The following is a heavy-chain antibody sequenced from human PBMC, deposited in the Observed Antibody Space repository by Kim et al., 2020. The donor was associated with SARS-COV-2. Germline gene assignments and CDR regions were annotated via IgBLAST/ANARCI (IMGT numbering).Heavy chain of an antibody. D-gene: IGHD3-10*01. CDR3: ARDYYGSGSYYPGY. CDR1: GYTFTSYG. CDR2: IRAYNGNT. Sequence: ASVKVSCKASGYTFTSYGISWVRQAPGQGLEWMGWIRAYNGNTNYAQKLQGRVTMTTDTSTSTAYMELRSLRSDDTAVYYCARDYYGSGSYYPGYWGQGTLVTVSS. V-gene: IGHV1-18*01. J-gene: IGHJ4*02.